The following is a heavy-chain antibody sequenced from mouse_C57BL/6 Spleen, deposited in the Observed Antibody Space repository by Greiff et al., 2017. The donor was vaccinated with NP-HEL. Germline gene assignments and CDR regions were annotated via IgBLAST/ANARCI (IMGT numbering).Heavy chain of an antibody. CDR3: ARDGGNYGGAWFAY. J-gene: IGHJ3*01. Sequence: VQLQQPGAELVKPGASVKLSCKASGYTFTSYWMHWVKQRPGQGLEWIGMIHPNSGSTNYNEKFKSKATLTVDKSSSTAYMQLSSLTSEDSAVYYCARDGGNYGGAWFAYWGQGTLVTVSA. D-gene: IGHD2-1*01. CDR1: GYTFTSYW. V-gene: IGHV1-64*01. CDR2: IHPNSGST.